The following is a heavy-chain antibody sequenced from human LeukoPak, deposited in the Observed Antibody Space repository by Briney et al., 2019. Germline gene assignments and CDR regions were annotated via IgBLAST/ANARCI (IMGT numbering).Heavy chain of an antibody. J-gene: IGHJ4*02. CDR1: GFTVSSNY. D-gene: IGHD6-19*01. Sequence: PGRSLRLSCAASGFTVSSNYMSWVRQSPGKGLEWVSVIYSGGRTYYADSVKGRFTISRDNSKNTLYLQMNSLRAEDTAVYYCARGYSSGWTYLDYWGQGTLVTVPS. V-gene: IGHV3-66*01. CDR3: ARGYSSGWTYLDY. CDR2: IYSGGRT.